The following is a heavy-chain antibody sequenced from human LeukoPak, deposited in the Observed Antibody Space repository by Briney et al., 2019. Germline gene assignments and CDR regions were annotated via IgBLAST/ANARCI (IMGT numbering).Heavy chain of an antibody. J-gene: IGHJ4*02. CDR3: ARDRGGRVVTPLPDY. CDR1: GGTFSSYA. V-gene: IGHV1-69*04. D-gene: IGHD4-23*01. CDR2: IIPILGIA. Sequence: ASVKVSCKASGGTFSSYAISWVRQAPGQGLEWMGRIIPILGIANYAQKFQGRVTITADKSTSTAYMELSSLRSEDTAVYYCARDRGGRVVTPLPDYWDQGTLVTVSS.